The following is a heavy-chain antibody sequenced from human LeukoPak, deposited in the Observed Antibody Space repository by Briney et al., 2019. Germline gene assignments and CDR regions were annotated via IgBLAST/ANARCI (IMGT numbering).Heavy chain of an antibody. CDR3: TTVGCSSTSCYAEY. V-gene: IGHV3-15*01. CDR1: GFSFSDPW. CDR2: VKSKANGGTI. D-gene: IGHD2-2*01. Sequence: GGSLRLSCAGSGFSFSDPWMNWVRQAPGKGLQWVGRVKSKANGGTIDYSEPVKGRFTISRDDSKNMLYLQMNSLNTEDTAVYYCTTVGCSSTSCYAEYWGQGTLVTVSS. J-gene: IGHJ4*02.